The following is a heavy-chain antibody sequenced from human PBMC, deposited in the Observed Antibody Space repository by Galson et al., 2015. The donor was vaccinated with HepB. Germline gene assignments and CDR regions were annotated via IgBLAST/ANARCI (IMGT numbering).Heavy chain of an antibody. CDR1: GFTLNNFW. Sequence: SLRLSCAASGFTLNNFWMTWVRQAPGKGLEWVAHVNQDGSEKYYVDSVKGRFTISRDNAKNSLYLQMNSLTAEDTALYYCARAGVSVPATPWHWGQGTLVTVSS. V-gene: IGHV3-7*03. CDR2: VNQDGSEK. J-gene: IGHJ1*01. CDR3: ARAGVSVPATPWH. D-gene: IGHD2-15*01.